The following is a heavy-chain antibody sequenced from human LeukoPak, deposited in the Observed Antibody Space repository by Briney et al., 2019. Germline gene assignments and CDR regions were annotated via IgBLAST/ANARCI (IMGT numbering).Heavy chain of an antibody. CDR1: GYSISSGYY. CDR3: ARVRTESGHLLGY. D-gene: IGHD3-16*01. J-gene: IGHJ4*02. Sequence: SETLSLTCTVSGYSISSGYYWGWIRQPPGKGLEWIGSIYHSGSTYYNPSLKSRVTISVDTSKNQFSLKLSSVTAADTAVYYCARVRTESGHLLGYWGQGTLVTVSS. CDR2: IYHSGST. V-gene: IGHV4-38-2*02.